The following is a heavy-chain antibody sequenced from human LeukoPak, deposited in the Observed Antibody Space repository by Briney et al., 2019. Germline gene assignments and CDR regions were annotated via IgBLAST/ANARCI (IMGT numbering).Heavy chain of an antibody. CDR3: AKFSTGGFSPPFDY. V-gene: IGHV3-23*01. D-gene: IGHD2-15*01. CDR2: ISGSGGST. J-gene: IGHJ4*02. CDR1: GFTFSGYA. Sequence: GGSLRLSCAASGFTFSGYAMSWVRQAPGKGLEWVSAISGSGGSTYYADSVKGRFTISRDNSKNTLYLQMNSLRAEDTAVYYCAKFSTGGFSPPFDYWGQGTLVTVSS.